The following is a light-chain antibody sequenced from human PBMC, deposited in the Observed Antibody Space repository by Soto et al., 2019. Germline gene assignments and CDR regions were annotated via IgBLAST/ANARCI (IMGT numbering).Light chain of an antibody. Sequence: EIVLTQSPGTLSLSPGERATLSCRASQNVGSNYLAWYQQKAGQAPRLLIYAASSRATGIPDRFSGSGSGTDFTLTISRLEPGDIAVYYCQQFRSSPFTFGQGTKLEIK. CDR1: QNVGSNY. V-gene: IGKV3-20*01. J-gene: IGKJ2*01. CDR2: AAS. CDR3: QQFRSSPFT.